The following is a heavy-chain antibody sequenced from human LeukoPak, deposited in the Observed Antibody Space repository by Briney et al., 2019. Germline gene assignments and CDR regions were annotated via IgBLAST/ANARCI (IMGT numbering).Heavy chain of an antibody. J-gene: IGHJ5*02. Sequence: GGSLRLSCAASGFTFTSYSMNWVRQAPGKGLEWVSTISGGGGSTYYADSVKGRFTISRDNARNSLYLQMNSLRAEDTAVYYCARDRFGGTWGQGTLVTVSS. D-gene: IGHD3-3*01. CDR1: GFTFTSYS. CDR3: ARDRFGGT. V-gene: IGHV3-21*01. CDR2: ISGGGGST.